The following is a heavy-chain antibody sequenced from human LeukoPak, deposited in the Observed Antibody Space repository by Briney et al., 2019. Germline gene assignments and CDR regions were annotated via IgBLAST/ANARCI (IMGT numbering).Heavy chain of an antibody. D-gene: IGHD5-12*01. Sequence: GSLRLSCAASGFTFRSYAMSWVRQAPGKGLEWVSAISGSGGSTYYADSVKGRFTISRDNSKNTLYLQMNSLRAEDTAVYYCAKHVDIVATIHDAFDIWGQGTMVTVSS. J-gene: IGHJ3*02. CDR1: GFTFRSYA. CDR2: ISGSGGST. CDR3: AKHVDIVATIHDAFDI. V-gene: IGHV3-23*01.